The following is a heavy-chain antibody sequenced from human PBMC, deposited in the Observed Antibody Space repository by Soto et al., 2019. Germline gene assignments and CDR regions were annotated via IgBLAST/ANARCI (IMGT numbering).Heavy chain of an antibody. Sequence: PSETLSLTCTVSGVSLNSGHYYWVWIRQSPGKGLAWIASIYYDESTYYNPSLKSRVTISTDKPKNQFSLTLKSVTAADTAVYYCGKVLIGATRHTDADSWGQGALVTVSS. D-gene: IGHD2-15*01. CDR1: GVSLNSGHYY. CDR3: GKVLIGATRHTDADS. J-gene: IGHJ4*02. V-gene: IGHV4-39*01. CDR2: IYYDEST.